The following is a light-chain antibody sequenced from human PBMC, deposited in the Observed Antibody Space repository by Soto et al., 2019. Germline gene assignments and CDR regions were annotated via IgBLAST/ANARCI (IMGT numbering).Light chain of an antibody. J-gene: IGKJ1*01. CDR3: QQYSNWPPGT. Sequence: EMVMTQSPGTLSVSPGERVTLSCRASQSVFSKLAWYQQKPGQAPTLLIFDASARAPGTPARFSGSGSGTEFTLTISSLQSEDFAVYYCQQYSNWPPGTFGQGTKV. CDR1: QSVFSK. CDR2: DAS. V-gene: IGKV3-15*01.